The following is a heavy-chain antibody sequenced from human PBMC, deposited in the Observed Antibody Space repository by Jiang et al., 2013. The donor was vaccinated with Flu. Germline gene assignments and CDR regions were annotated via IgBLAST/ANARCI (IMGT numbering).Heavy chain of an antibody. CDR1: GGSISSYY. CDR3: ARGSTRPDY. V-gene: IGHV4-59*01. Sequence: LLKPSETLSLTCTVSGGSISSYYWSWIRQPPGKGLEWIGYIYYSGSTNYNPSLKSRVTISVDTSKNQFSLKLSSVAAADTAVYYCARGSTRPDYWGQGTLVTVSS. CDR2: IYYSGST. D-gene: IGHD2-2*01. J-gene: IGHJ4*02.